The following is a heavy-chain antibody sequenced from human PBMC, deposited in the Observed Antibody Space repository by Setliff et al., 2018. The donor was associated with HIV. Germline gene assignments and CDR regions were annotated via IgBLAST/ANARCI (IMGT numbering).Heavy chain of an antibody. D-gene: IGHD3-10*01. CDR2: INVNSGGT. CDR1: GYLFTGYY. J-gene: IGHJ4*02. Sequence: ASVKVSCKASGYLFTGYYVHWVRQAPGQGLEWMGWINVNSGGTKYAQKFQGRVTMTRDTSIRTAYMEVSSLRSDDTAVYYCAREGSPIYYFDYWSQGTLVTVSS. CDR3: AREGSPIYYFDY. V-gene: IGHV1-2*02.